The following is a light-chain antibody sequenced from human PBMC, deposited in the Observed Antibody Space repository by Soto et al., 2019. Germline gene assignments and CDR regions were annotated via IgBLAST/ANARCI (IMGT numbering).Light chain of an antibody. V-gene: IGKV1-5*01. Sequence: DIQMTQSPSTLSASVGDRVTITCRASQTISSWLAWYQQKPGKAPKLLIYDVSSLQSGVPSRFSGGGSGTEFTLTISSLQPDDFATYYCQQYDGYSCTFGXGTXXEIK. CDR3: QQYDGYSCT. CDR2: DVS. CDR1: QTISSW. J-gene: IGKJ2*02.